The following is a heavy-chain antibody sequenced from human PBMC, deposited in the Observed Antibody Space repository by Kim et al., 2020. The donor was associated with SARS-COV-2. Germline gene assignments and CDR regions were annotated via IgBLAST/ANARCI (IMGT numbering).Heavy chain of an antibody. Sequence: SETLSLTCAVYGGSFSGYYWSWIRQPPGKGLEWIGEINHSGSTNYSPSLKSRVTISVDTSKNQFSLKLSSVTAADTAVYYCARSGGYNYLGYFDYWGQGTLVTVSS. J-gene: IGHJ4*02. V-gene: IGHV4-34*01. D-gene: IGHD5-12*01. CDR1: GGSFSGYY. CDR2: INHSGST. CDR3: ARSGGYNYLGYFDY.